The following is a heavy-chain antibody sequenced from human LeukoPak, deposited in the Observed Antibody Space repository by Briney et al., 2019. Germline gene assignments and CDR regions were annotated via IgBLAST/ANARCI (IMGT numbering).Heavy chain of an antibody. Sequence: GGSLRLSCAASGFTFSTYEMNWVRQAPGKGLEWVSYISSSDSTIYYADSVKGRFTISRDNAKNSLYLQMNSLRAEDTAVYYCARDYGGSSPFDYWGQGTLVTVSS. CDR2: ISSSDSTI. D-gene: IGHD4-23*01. J-gene: IGHJ4*02. CDR1: GFTFSTYE. V-gene: IGHV3-48*03. CDR3: ARDYGGSSPFDY.